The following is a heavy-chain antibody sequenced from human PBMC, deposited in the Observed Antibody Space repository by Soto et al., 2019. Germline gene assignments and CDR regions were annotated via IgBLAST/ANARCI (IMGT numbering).Heavy chain of an antibody. CDR2: IYYSGST. J-gene: IGHJ5*02. D-gene: IGHD6-13*01. Sequence: QVQLQESGPGLVKPSQTLSLTCTVSGGSISSGGYYWSWIRQHPGKGLEWIGYIYYSGSTYYNPPRKSRVTISVDTSKNLFSLKLSSVTAADTAVYYCARVPGGIAAAGTFWFDPWGQGTLVTVSS. V-gene: IGHV4-31*03. CDR1: GGSISSGGYY. CDR3: ARVPGGIAAAGTFWFDP.